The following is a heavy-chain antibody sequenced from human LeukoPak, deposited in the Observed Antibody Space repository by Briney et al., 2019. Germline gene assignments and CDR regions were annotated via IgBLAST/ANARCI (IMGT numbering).Heavy chain of an antibody. Sequence: GGSLRLSCAASRFTFSSYWMSWVRQAPGKGLEWVANIKQDGSEKYYVDSVKGRFTISRDNAKNSLYLQMNSLRAEDTAVYYCARESYYYDSKFDYWGQGTLVTVSS. V-gene: IGHV3-7*03. J-gene: IGHJ4*02. CDR3: ARESYYYDSKFDY. D-gene: IGHD3-22*01. CDR2: IKQDGSEK. CDR1: RFTFSSYW.